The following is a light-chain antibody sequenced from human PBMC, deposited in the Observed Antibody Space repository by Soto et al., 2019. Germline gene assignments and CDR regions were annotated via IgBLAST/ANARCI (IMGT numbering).Light chain of an antibody. V-gene: IGKV2-28*01. Sequence: DIVMTQSPLSLPVTPGAPASISCRSSQGLLHSNGYNYLDWYLQKPGQSPQLLIYLCSNRSSGVPDRFSGSGSGTDFTLKISRVEAEDVGVYYCMQALQTPRAFXQATKVDI. CDR3: MQALQTPRA. CDR1: QGLLHSNGYNY. CDR2: LCS. J-gene: IGKJ1*01.